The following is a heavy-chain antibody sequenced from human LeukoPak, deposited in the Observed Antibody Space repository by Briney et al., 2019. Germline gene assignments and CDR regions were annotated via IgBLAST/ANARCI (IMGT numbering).Heavy chain of an antibody. V-gene: IGHV3-23*01. CDR3: ARDQGRAADYVWGSYFDY. J-gene: IGHJ4*02. CDR1: GFTFSNYA. CDR2: VSGSGGTT. Sequence: PGGSLRLSCAASGFTFSNYAMRWVRQAPGKGLEWVSTVSGSGGTTYYADSVKGRFTISRDNSKNTLYLQMNSLRVEDTAVYFCARDQGRAADYVWGSYFDYWGQGALVTVSS. D-gene: IGHD3-16*01.